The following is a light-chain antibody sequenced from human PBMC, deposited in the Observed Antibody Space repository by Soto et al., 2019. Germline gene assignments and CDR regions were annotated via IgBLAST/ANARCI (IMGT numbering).Light chain of an antibody. V-gene: IGLV2-8*01. Sequence: QSALTQPPSASGSPGQSVAISCTGTSSDVGGYNYVSWYQQHPGKAPKLMIYEVNKRPSGVPDRFSGSKSGNTASLTVSGLQPDDEGDYFCVSYTDTDTLVFXTGTKVTVL. CDR1: SSDVGGYNY. CDR2: EVN. CDR3: VSYTDTDTLV. J-gene: IGLJ1*01.